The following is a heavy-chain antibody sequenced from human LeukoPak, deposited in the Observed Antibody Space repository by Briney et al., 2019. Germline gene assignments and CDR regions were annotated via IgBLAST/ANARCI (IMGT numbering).Heavy chain of an antibody. J-gene: IGHJ4*02. Sequence: GGSLRLSCAASGFTFSNYAMSWVRQAPGKGLEWVSAIIGSGGTTYYADSVKGRFTISRDNSKNTLYVHMNSLRAEDTAVYYCAKNRDGYNYPYYFGYWGQGTLVTVSS. CDR3: AKNRDGYNYPYYFGY. V-gene: IGHV3-23*01. CDR2: IIGSGGTT. CDR1: GFTFSNYA. D-gene: IGHD5-24*01.